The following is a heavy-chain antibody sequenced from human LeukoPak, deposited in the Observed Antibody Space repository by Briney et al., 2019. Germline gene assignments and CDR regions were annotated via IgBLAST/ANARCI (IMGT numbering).Heavy chain of an antibody. Sequence: GGSLRLSCAVSGLTFNNYAMSWVRQAPGKGLEWVSAISKSGDHTYYAASAKGRFTIYRDNSKNTQYLQMNSLRAEDTAVYYCATSWGPDTSAFRWGRDGMDVWGQGTMVIVS. D-gene: IGHD3-16*01. CDR1: GLTFNNYA. V-gene: IGHV3-23*01. CDR2: ISKSGDHT. CDR3: ATSWGPDTSAFRWGRDGMDV. J-gene: IGHJ6*02.